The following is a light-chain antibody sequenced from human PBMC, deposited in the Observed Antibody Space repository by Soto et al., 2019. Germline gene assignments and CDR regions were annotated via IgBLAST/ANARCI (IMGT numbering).Light chain of an antibody. CDR1: SSDVGGYNY. V-gene: IGLV2-14*01. CDR2: EVS. CDR3: SSYTSSSTRL. J-gene: IGLJ2*01. Sequence: QSALTQPASVSGSPGQSITLSCTGTSSDVGGYNYVSWYQQHPGKAPKLMIYEVSNRPSGVSNRFSGSKSGNTASLTISGLQAEDEADYYCSSYTSSSTRLFGGGTKLTVL.